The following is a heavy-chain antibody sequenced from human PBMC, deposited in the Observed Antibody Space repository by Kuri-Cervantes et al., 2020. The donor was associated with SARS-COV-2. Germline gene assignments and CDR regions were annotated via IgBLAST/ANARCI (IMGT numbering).Heavy chain of an antibody. V-gene: IGHV3-30-3*01. D-gene: IGHD2-15*01. CDR1: GFTFSSYA. Sequence: GESLKISCAAPGFTFSSYAMHWVRQAPGKGLEWVAVISYDGSNKYYADSVKGRFTISRDNSKNTLYLQMNSLRAEDTAVYYCASQYCSGGSCYSGYYYGMDVWGQGTTVTVSS. CDR3: ASQYCSGGSCYSGYYYGMDV. J-gene: IGHJ6*02. CDR2: ISYDGSNK.